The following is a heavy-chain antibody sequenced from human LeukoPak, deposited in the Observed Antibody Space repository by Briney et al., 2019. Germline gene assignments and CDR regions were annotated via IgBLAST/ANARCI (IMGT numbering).Heavy chain of an antibody. D-gene: IGHD6-19*01. J-gene: IGHJ4*02. CDR3: ARTGAVAGQYYFDY. CDR2: ISAYNGNT. Sequence: ASVKVSCKASGYTFTSYGISWVRQAPGQGLEWMGWISAYNGNTNYAQKLQGRVTMTTDTSTSTAYIELRSLRSDDTAVYYCARTGAVAGQYYFDYWGQGTLVTVSS. V-gene: IGHV1-18*01. CDR1: GYTFTSYG.